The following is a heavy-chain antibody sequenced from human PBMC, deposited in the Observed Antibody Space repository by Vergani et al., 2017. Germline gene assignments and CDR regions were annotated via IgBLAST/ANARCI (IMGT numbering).Heavy chain of an antibody. CDR2: IYYSGST. CDR3: ARDER. Sequence: QVQLQESGPGLVKPSETLSLTCTVSGGSVSSGSYYWSWIRQPPGKGLEWLWYIYYSGSTNYNPSLKSRVTISVDTSKNQFSLKLSSVTAADTAVYYCARDERWGQGTLVTVSS. J-gene: IGHJ4*02. CDR1: GGSVSSGSYY. V-gene: IGHV4-61*01.